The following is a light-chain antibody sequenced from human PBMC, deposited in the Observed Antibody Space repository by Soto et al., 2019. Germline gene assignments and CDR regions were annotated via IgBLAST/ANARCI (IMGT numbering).Light chain of an antibody. J-gene: IGLJ2*01. CDR3: LFSYSGARV. CDR1: TGAVTSSHY. CDR2: DTN. V-gene: IGLV7-46*01. Sequence: QAVVTQEPSLTVSPGGTVTLTCGFTTGAVTSSHYPYWFQQKPGQAPRTLIYDTNNKHSWTPARFSGSLLGGKAALTLSGAQPEDEADYYCLFSYSGARVFGGGTTLTVL.